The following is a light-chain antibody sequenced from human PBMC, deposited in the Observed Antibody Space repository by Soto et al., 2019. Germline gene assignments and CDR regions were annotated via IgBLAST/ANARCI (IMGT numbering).Light chain of an antibody. J-gene: IGLJ1*01. CDR1: SSDVGAYNF. CDR3: PSNTTSAPYT. Sequence: QSVLTQPASVSGSPGQSITISCTGTSSDVGAYNFVSWYQHHPGRAPKLIIYELTIRPSGVSNRFSGSKSGNTASLTISGLQAEDVAEYHRPSNTTSAPYTFGSGPNATV. V-gene: IGLV2-14*01. CDR2: ELT.